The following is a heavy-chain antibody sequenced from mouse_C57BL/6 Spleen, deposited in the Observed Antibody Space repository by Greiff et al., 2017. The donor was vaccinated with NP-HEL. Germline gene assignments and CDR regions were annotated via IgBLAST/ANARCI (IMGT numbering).Heavy chain of an antibody. D-gene: IGHD1-1*01. V-gene: IGHV5-9-1*02. J-gene: IGHJ4*01. CDR1: GFTFSSYA. Sequence: EVMLVESGAGLVKPGGSLKLSCAASGFTFSSYAMSWVRQTPEKRLEWVAYISSGGDYIYYADTVKGRFTISRDNARNTLYLQMSSLKSEDTAMDYCTRDHGSRFAMDYWGQGTSVTVSS. CDR3: TRDHGSRFAMDY. CDR2: ISSGGDYI.